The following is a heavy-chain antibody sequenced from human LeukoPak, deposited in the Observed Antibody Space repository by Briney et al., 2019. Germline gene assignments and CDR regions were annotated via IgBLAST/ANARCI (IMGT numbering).Heavy chain of an antibody. Sequence: GGSLRLSCAASGFTSSSYGMHWVRQAPGKGLERVAVIWYDGSNKYYADSVKGRFTISRDNSKNTLYLQMSSLRAEDTALYFCAKDGPYSSGYPFDYWGQGTLATVSS. CDR2: IWYDGSNK. D-gene: IGHD3-22*01. V-gene: IGHV3-33*06. CDR3: AKDGPYSSGYPFDY. J-gene: IGHJ4*02. CDR1: GFTSSSYG.